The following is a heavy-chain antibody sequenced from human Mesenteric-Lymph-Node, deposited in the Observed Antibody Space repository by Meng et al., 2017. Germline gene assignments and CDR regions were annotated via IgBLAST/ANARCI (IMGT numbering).Heavy chain of an antibody. D-gene: IGHD3-10*01. CDR3: ARTGSGMGYGMDV. Sequence: GESLKISCAASGFTFSSNTMTWVRQAPGKGLEWVSLINWDGASTYYADSVKGRFTISRDNSKNSLYLQMNSLRTEDTALYYCARTGSGMGYGMDVWGQGTTVTVSS. V-gene: IGHV3-43*01. J-gene: IGHJ6*02. CDR2: INWDGAST. CDR1: GFTFSSNT.